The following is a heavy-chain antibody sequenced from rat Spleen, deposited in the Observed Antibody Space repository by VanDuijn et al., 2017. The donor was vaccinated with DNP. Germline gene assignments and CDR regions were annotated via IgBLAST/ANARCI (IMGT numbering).Heavy chain of an antibody. CDR1: GFTFSDYW. V-gene: IGHV5-31*01. J-gene: IGHJ2*01. D-gene: IGHD3-1*01. Sequence: EVQLVESGGGLVQPGRSLKLSCAASGFTFSDYWMTWIRQAPGKGLEWVASINTDGGSTYYPDSVKGRFTISRDNAKSTLYLQMDSLRSEDTATYYCARPPLGYFDYWGQGVMVTVSS. CDR3: ARPPLGYFDY. CDR2: INTDGGST.